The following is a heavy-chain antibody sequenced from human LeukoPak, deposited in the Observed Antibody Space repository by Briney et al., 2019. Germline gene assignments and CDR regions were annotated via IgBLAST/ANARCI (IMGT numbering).Heavy chain of an antibody. J-gene: IGHJ4*02. D-gene: IGHD3/OR15-3a*01. CDR3: ARDEFGPLAF. V-gene: IGHV3-7*05. CDR1: GLTFSNCR. Sequence: GGSLRLSCVVSGLTFSNCRMTWVRQAPGRGLEWVANIKVDGTETSYVGSVKGRFTISRDNAKNSLYLQMNSLRAEDTALYYCARDEFGPLAFWGRGTLVTVSS. CDR2: IKVDGTET.